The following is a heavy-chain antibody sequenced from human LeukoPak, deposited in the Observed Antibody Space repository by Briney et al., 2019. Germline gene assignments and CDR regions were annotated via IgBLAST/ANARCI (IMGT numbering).Heavy chain of an antibody. V-gene: IGHV1-2*02. Sequence: EASVKVSCKASGYTFTGYYMHWVRQAPGQGLEWMGWINPNSGGTNYAQKFQGRVTMTRDTSISTAYMELSRLRSDDTAVYYCARSQTSSSHAFDYWGQGTLVTVSS. CDR1: GYTFTGYY. CDR2: INPNSGGT. CDR3: ARSQTSSSHAFDY. D-gene: IGHD6-6*01. J-gene: IGHJ4*02.